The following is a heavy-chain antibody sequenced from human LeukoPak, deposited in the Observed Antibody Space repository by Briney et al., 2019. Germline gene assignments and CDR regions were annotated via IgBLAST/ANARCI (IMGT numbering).Heavy chain of an antibody. J-gene: IGHJ3*02. CDR2: IKSKTDGGTT. D-gene: IGHD3-3*01. V-gene: IGHV3-15*01. CDR1: GFTFSNAW. Sequence: GGSLRLSCAASGFTFSNAWMSWVRQAPGKGLEWVGRIKSKTDGGTTDYAAPAKGRFTISRDDSKNTLYLQMNSLKTEDTAVYYCTTSGTYYDFWSGYPGAFDIWGQGTMVTVSS. CDR3: TTSGTYYDFWSGYPGAFDI.